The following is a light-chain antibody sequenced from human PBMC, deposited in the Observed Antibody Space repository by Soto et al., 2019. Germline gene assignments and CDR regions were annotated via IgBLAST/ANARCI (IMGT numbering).Light chain of an antibody. CDR3: QRYGSSPPHT. CDR2: GTS. Sequence: EVVVTQSPGTLSLSPGERATLSCRASQTIRSGYLAWYQHRPGLAPRLLIHGTSNRATGIPDRFSGSGSGKDFKLTISARQPEDSVVDYCQRYGSSPPHTFGQGTKVEI. CDR1: QTIRSGY. V-gene: IGKV3-20*01. J-gene: IGKJ2*01.